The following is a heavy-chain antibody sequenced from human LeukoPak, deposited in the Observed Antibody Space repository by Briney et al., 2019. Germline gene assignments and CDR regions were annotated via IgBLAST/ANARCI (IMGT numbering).Heavy chain of an antibody. J-gene: IGHJ4*02. V-gene: IGHV3-66*01. Sequence: GGSLRLSCAVSGFTVSSNHMSWVRQAPGKGLEWVSVIYSGGSTYYADSVKGRFTISRDNSKNTLYVQMNSLRAEDTAMYYCAKSLGSVVVTANDYWGQGTLVTVSS. CDR1: GFTVSSNH. D-gene: IGHD2-21*02. CDR2: IYSGGST. CDR3: AKSLGSVVVTANDY.